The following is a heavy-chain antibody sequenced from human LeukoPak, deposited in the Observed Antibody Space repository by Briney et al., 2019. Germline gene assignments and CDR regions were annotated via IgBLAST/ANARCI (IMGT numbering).Heavy chain of an antibody. CDR3: ARDSQSVTLFGVVTPLGY. CDR1: GYTFTGYY. CDR2: INPNSGGT. J-gene: IGHJ4*02. D-gene: IGHD3-3*01. V-gene: IGHV1-2*02. Sequence: ASVKVSCKASGYTFTGYYMHWVRQAPGQGLEWMGWINPNSGGTNYAQKFQGRVTMTRDTSISTAYMELSRLRSDDTAVYYCARDSQSVTLFGVVTPLGYWGQGTLVTVSS.